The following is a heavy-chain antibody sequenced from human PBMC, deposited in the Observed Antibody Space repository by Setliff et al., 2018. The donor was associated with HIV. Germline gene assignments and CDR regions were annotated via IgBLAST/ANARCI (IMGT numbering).Heavy chain of an antibody. D-gene: IGHD2-2*01. CDR2: VDPDDGET. J-gene: IGHJ6*03. CDR3: ATVKPATVVPGYYYYYMDV. CDR1: GYTFTDYY. Sequence: ASVKVSCKASGYTFTDYYMHWVQQAPGKGLEWMGRVDPDDGETIYAEKFQGRVTITADTSTDTAYMELSSLRSEDTAVYYCATVKPATVVPGYYYYYMDVWGKGTTVTV. V-gene: IGHV1-69-2*01.